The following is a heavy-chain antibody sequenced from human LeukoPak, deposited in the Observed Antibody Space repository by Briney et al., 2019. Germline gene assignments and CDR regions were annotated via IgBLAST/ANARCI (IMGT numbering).Heavy chain of an antibody. CDR3: ARENSGYDTYYYYYMDV. Sequence: ASVKVSCKASGYTFTSYGISWVRQAPGQGLEWMGWISAYNGNTNYAQKLQGRVTMTTDTSTSTAYMELRSLRPDDTAVYYCARENSGYDTYYYYYMDVWGKGTTVTVSS. CDR1: GYTFTSYG. CDR2: ISAYNGNT. J-gene: IGHJ6*03. D-gene: IGHD5-12*01. V-gene: IGHV1-18*01.